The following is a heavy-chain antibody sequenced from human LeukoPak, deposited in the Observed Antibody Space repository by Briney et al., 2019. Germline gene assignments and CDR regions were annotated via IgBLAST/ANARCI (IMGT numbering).Heavy chain of an antibody. Sequence: PGGSLRLSCAASGFTFSSYGMHWVRQAPGKGLEWVAVISYDGSNKYYADSVKGRFTISRDNSKNTLYLQMNSLRAEDTAVYYCAKDPSSVKSSSTSRRPSENAFDIWGQGTMVTVSS. CDR1: GFTFSSYG. J-gene: IGHJ3*02. V-gene: IGHV3-30*18. CDR2: ISYDGSNK. CDR3: AKDPSSVKSSSTSRRPSENAFDI. D-gene: IGHD2-2*01.